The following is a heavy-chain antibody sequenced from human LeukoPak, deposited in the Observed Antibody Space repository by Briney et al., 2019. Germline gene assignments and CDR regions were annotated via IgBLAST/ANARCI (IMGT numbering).Heavy chain of an antibody. CDR1: GGSISSYY. V-gene: IGHV4-59*01. CDR2: IYYSGST. D-gene: IGHD6-6*01. J-gene: IGHJ4*02. Sequence: SETLSLTCTVSGGSISSYYWSWIRQPPGKGLEWIGYIYYSGSTNYNPSLKSRATISVDTSKNQFSLKLSSVTAADTAVYYCARLKLGMLDYWGQGTLVTVSS. CDR3: ARLKLGMLDY.